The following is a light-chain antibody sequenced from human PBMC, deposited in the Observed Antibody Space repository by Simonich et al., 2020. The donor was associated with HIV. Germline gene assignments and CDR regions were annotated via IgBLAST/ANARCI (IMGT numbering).Light chain of an antibody. CDR2: LNSDGSH. V-gene: IGLV4-69*01. Sequence: LVLTQSPSASAFLGASVKLTCTLSSGHSSYAIAWHQQQPEKGPRYLMKLNSDGSHSKGDGIPDRFSGSSSGAERYLTISSLQSEDEADYYCQTWGTGIWVFGGGTKLTVL. CDR3: QTWGTGIWV. CDR1: SGHSSYA. J-gene: IGLJ3*02.